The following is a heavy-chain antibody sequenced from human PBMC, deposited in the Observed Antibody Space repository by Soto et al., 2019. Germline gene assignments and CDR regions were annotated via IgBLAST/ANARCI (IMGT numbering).Heavy chain of an antibody. CDR1: GFTFDDYA. CDR2: ISWNSGRT. CDR3: AKDLVTTVSHDAFDI. D-gene: IGHD4-17*01. V-gene: IGHV3-9*01. Sequence: GGSLRLSCAASGFTFDDYAMHWVRQAPGKGLEWVSGISWNSGRTYYAEFVQGRFTISRDNSKNMLYLQMNTLRAEDTAVYYCAKDLVTTVSHDAFDIWGQGTMVTVSS. J-gene: IGHJ3*02.